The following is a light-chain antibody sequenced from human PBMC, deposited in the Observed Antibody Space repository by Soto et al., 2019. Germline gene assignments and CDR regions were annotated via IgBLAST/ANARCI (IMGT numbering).Light chain of an antibody. J-gene: IGLJ2*01. CDR3: QSYDSSLSGVV. Sequence: QPVLTQPPSVSGAPGQRVTISCTGSSSNIGAGYDVHWYQQLPGTTPKLLIYDNSNRPSGVPDRFSGSKSHTSASLAITGLQAEDEADYYCQSYDSSLSGVVFGGGTKLTVL. CDR1: SSNIGAGYD. CDR2: DNS. V-gene: IGLV1-40*01.